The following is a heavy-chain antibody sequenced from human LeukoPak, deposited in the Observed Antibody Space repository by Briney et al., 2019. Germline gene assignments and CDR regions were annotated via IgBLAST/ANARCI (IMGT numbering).Heavy chain of an antibody. V-gene: IGHV3-7*03. Sequence: PGGSLRLSYEASGFVFGHSWMSWVRQAPGKGLEWVANINLDGSEINYLDSLTGRLTISRDNAKDSLYLQMNGLRAEDTAVYFCVRDRGYSTFDYWGQGTLVTVSS. CDR2: INLDGSEI. CDR3: VRDRGYSTFDY. J-gene: IGHJ4*02. CDR1: GFVFGHSW. D-gene: IGHD3-22*01.